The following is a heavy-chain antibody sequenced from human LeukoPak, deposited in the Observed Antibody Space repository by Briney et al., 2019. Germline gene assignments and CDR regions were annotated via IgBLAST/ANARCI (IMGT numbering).Heavy chain of an antibody. Sequence: GESLKISCKGSGYSFTSYWISWVRQMPGKGLEWMGRIDPSDSDTNYSPSFQGHVTISADKSISTAYLQWSSLKASDTAMYYCARGGAVERYCSSTSCYWVDAFDIWGQGTMVTVSS. CDR1: GYSFTSYW. D-gene: IGHD2-2*01. CDR2: IDPSDSDT. V-gene: IGHV5-10-1*01. J-gene: IGHJ3*02. CDR3: ARGGAVERYCSSTSCYWVDAFDI.